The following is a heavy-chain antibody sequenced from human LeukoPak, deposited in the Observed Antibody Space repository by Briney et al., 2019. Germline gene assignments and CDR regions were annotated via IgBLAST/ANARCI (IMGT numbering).Heavy chain of an antibody. CDR1: GFTFSSYA. D-gene: IGHD3-22*01. J-gene: IGHJ4*02. V-gene: IGHV3-30*04. Sequence: PGGSLRLSCAASGFTFSSYAMHWVRQAPGKGLEWVAVISYDGSNKYYADSVKGRFTISRDNSKNTLYLQMNSLRAEDTAVYYCARDKLEDSSGYAPDFDYWGQGTLVTVSS. CDR2: ISYDGSNK. CDR3: ARDKLEDSSGYAPDFDY.